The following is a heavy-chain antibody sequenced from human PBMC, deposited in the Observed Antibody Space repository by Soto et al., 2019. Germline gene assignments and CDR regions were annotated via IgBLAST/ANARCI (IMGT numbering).Heavy chain of an antibody. CDR2: INHSGST. J-gene: IGHJ5*02. V-gene: IGHV4-34*01. D-gene: IGHD3-10*01. CDR3: ARGGKHNNYYGSGTPGGDWFDP. CDR1: GGSFSGYY. Sequence: SETLFLTCAVYGGSFSGYYWSWIRQPPGKGLEWIGEINHSGSTNYNPSLKSRVTISVDTSKNQFSLKLSSVTAADTAVYYCARGGKHNNYYGSGTPGGDWFDPWGQGTLVTVSS.